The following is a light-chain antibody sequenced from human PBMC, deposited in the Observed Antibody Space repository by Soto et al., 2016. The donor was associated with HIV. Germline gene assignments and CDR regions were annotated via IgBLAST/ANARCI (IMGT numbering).Light chain of an antibody. CDR2: DDA. CDR3: QVWDSSSAHYV. J-gene: IGLJ1*01. V-gene: IGLV3-21*03. CDR1: NIGSKS. Sequence: SYELTQPPSVSVAPGKTARITCGGNNIGSKSVHWYQQKPGQAPVLVVYDDADRPSGIPERFSGSSSENTATLTISGVEAADEADYYCQVWDSSSAHYVFGSGTKVTVL.